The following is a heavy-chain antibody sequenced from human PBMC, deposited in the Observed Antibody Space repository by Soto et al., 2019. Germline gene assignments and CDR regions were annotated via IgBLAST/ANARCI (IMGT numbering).Heavy chain of an antibody. D-gene: IGHD1-26*01. Sequence: GPVKVSCKASGYTFTTYALHWVRQAPGQRPEWMGWINPASGHTKYSKKFQDRVTITRDTSASTGYMELSSLRSEDTAVYYCGRSVVGATGEILYNAMDVWGQGTTVTVSS. CDR3: GRSVVGATGEILYNAMDV. CDR2: INPASGHT. J-gene: IGHJ6*02. CDR1: GYTFTTYA. V-gene: IGHV1-3*01.